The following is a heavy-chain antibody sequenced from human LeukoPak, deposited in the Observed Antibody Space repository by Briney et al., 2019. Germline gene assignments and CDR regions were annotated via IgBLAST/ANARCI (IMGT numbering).Heavy chain of an antibody. Sequence: GASVKVSCKASGDTFTRYGISWVRQAPGQGLEWMGWISTYNGHTKYAQKLQGRVTMTTDTSMTTAYMELRSLTSDDTAVYYCARVARTTGTTDFDYWGQGTLVTVSS. CDR3: ARVARTTGTTDFDY. J-gene: IGHJ4*02. CDR2: ISTYNGHT. CDR1: GDTFTRYG. D-gene: IGHD1-1*01. V-gene: IGHV1-18*04.